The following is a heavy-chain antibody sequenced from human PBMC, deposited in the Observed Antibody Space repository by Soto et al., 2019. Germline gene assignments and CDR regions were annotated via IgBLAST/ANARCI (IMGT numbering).Heavy chain of an antibody. D-gene: IGHD6-13*01. CDR2: IIPIFGTA. V-gene: IGHV1-69*01. J-gene: IGHJ6*02. Sequence: QVQLVQSGAEVKKPGSSVKVSCKASGGTFSSYAISWVRQAPGQGLEWMGGIIPIFGTANYAQKFQGRVTITADESTSTAYMELSSLRSEDTAVYYCASYTSSWYWSEGPHGPYFYGMDVWGQGTTVTVSS. CDR1: GGTFSSYA. CDR3: ASYTSSWYWSEGPHGPYFYGMDV.